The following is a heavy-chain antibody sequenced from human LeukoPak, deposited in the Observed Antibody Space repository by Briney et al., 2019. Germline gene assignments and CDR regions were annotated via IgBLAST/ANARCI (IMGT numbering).Heavy chain of an antibody. J-gene: IGHJ4*02. CDR3: AKGDGYNDY. Sequence: GGSLRLSCAASGFTFSSYAMTWVRQAPGKGLEWVSAISGGGGSTYYTDSVKGRFTISRDNSKNTLFLQMNSLRAEDTAVYFCAKGDGYNDYWGQGTLVTVSS. CDR1: GFTFSSYA. CDR2: ISGGGGST. V-gene: IGHV3-23*01. D-gene: IGHD5-24*01.